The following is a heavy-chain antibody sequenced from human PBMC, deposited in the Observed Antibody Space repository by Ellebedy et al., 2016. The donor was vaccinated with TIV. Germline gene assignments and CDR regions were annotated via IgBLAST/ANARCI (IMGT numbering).Heavy chain of an antibody. J-gene: IGHJ1*01. D-gene: IGHD1-26*01. V-gene: IGHV3-30*04. CDR2: TSSDEKTK. CDR1: GFTFGSYV. Sequence: GESLKISCVASGFTFGSYVVHWVRQAPGKGLEWMSVTSSDEKTKYYADSVKGRFTISRDNSKNTLYLQMNSLRVEDTAVYYCARGSIVGVSYAEYFQHWGQGTLVTVSS. CDR3: ARGSIVGVSYAEYFQH.